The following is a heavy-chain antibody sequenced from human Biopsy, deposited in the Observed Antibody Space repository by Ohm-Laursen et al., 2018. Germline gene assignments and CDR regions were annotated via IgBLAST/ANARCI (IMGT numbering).Heavy chain of an antibody. CDR3: AREFYGNGMDV. CDR2: IYYSGST. D-gene: IGHD4-17*01. J-gene: IGHJ6*02. V-gene: IGHV4-59*01. CDR1: GGSISSYY. Sequence: SETPSLTCTVSGGSISSYYWSWIRQPPGKGLEWIGYIYYSGSTNYNPSLKSRVTISIDTSKNQFSLNMSSVTAADTAVYYCAREFYGNGMDVWGQGTTVTVS.